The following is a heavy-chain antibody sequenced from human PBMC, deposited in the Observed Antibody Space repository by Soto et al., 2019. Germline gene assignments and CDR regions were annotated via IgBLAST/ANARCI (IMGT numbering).Heavy chain of an antibody. CDR1: GYTFTGYY. CDR2: INPNSGGT. CDR3: ARATRRTREWASGWYDHYYYYYGMDV. Sequence: ASVKVSCKASGYTFTGYYMHWVRQAPGQGLEWMGWINPNSGGTNYAQKFQGWVTMTRDTSISTAYMELSRLRSDDTAVYYCARATRRTREWASGWYDHYYYYYGMDVWGQ. D-gene: IGHD6-19*01. J-gene: IGHJ6*02. V-gene: IGHV1-2*04.